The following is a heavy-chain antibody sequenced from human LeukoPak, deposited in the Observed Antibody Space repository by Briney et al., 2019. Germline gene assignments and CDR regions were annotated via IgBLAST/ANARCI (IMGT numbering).Heavy chain of an antibody. CDR1: GGSISSYY. CDR3: ARDKKGPTYYYDSSGYYPYRYRYFDL. J-gene: IGHJ2*01. Sequence: SETLSLTCTVSGGSISSYYWSWIRQPPGKGLEWIGYIYYSGSTNYNPSLKSRVTISVDTSKNQFSLKLSSVTAADTAVYYCARDKKGPTYYYDSSGYYPYRYRYFDLWGRGTLVTVSS. CDR2: IYYSGST. V-gene: IGHV4-59*01. D-gene: IGHD3-22*01.